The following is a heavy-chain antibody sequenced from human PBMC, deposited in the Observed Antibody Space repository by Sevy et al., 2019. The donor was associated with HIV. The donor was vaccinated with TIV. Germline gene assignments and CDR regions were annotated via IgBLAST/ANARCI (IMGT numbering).Heavy chain of an antibody. CDR3: ATHAGIAASGRVFDY. J-gene: IGHJ4*02. Sequence: GGSLRLSCAASGFTFSDHYMEWVRQAPGKGLEWVGRTRNKADSYTTEYAASVKGRFTISRDDSKNSLYLQMNSLKTEDTAVYYCATHAGIAASGRVFDYWGQGSLVTVSS. D-gene: IGHD6-13*01. V-gene: IGHV3-72*01. CDR2: TRNKADSYTT. CDR1: GFTFSDHY.